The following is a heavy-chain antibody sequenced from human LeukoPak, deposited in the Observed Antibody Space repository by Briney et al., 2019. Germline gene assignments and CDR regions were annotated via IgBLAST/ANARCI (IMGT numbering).Heavy chain of an antibody. CDR2: MNPNSGNT. Sequence: ASVKVSCKASGYTFTSYDINWVRQATGQGLEWLGWMNPNSGNTGYAQNFQGRVTMTRDTSIDTAYMELTSLRYEDTAVYYCARDYYGSKSTSFDPWGQGTLVTVSS. J-gene: IGHJ5*02. CDR1: GYTFTSYD. D-gene: IGHD3-10*01. V-gene: IGHV1-8*01. CDR3: ARDYYGSKSTSFDP.